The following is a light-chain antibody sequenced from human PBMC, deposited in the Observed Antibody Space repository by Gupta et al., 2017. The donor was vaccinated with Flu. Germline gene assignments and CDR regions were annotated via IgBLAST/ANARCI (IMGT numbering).Light chain of an antibody. CDR3: QERSDWLT. CDR1: QSVSNN. V-gene: IGKV3-11*01. J-gene: IGKJ4*01. Sequence: SPATLSLSPGERATLSCRSSQSVSNNLAWYQQKPGQAPRLLIYRASNRATGIPARFSGSGSGTDFTLTISSLEPEDFAVYYCQERSDWLTFGGGTKVEIK. CDR2: RAS.